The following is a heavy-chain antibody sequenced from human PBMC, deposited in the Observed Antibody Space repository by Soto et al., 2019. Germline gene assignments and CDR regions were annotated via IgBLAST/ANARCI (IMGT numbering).Heavy chain of an antibody. CDR3: AVAAAQTNEIYYYYGMDV. Sequence: ASVKVSCKASGGTFSSYAISWVRQAPGQGLEWMGGIIPIFGTANYAQKFQGRVTITADESTSTAYMELSSLRSEDTAVYYCAVAAAQTNEIYYYYGMDVWGQGTTVTVSS. V-gene: IGHV1-69*13. J-gene: IGHJ6*02. CDR2: IIPIFGTA. CDR1: GGTFSSYA. D-gene: IGHD6-13*01.